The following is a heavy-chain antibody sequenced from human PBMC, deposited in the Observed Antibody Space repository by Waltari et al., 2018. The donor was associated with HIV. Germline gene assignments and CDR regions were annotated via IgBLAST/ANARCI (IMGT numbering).Heavy chain of an antibody. CDR3: ARDVGVQGWLNDIWNFDV. V-gene: IGHV4-61*02. Sequence: QVQLQESGPRLVKPSQTLSLTCTVSGGSLSSGSNYWRWIRQPAGKGLEWIGRIYTSGTTTYNPSLKSRVTISIDTSKNQFSLNLSSVTAADTAVYYCARDVGVQGWLNDIWNFDVWGRGTLVTVSS. D-gene: IGHD5-18*01. J-gene: IGHJ2*01. CDR2: IYTSGTT. CDR1: GGSLSSGSNY.